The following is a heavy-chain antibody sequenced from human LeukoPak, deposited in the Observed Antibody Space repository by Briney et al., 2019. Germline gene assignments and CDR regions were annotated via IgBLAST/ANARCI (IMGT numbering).Heavy chain of an antibody. Sequence: GGSLRLSCAAPGFTFSSYAMNWVRQAPGKGLEWVSSISSGSSYIYYADSVKGRFTISRDNAKNSLYLQMNSLRAEDTAVYYCARAQDRSFSEDSFDIWGQGTMATVSS. V-gene: IGHV3-21*01. CDR3: ARAQDRSFSEDSFDI. J-gene: IGHJ3*02. D-gene: IGHD3-22*01. CDR2: ISSGSSYI. CDR1: GFTFSSYA.